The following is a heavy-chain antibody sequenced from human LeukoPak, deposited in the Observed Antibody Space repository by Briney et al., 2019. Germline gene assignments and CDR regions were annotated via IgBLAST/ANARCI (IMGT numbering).Heavy chain of an antibody. CDR1: GFTFSSYS. D-gene: IGHD3-10*01. Sequence: GGSLRLSCAASGFTFSSYSMNWVRQAPGKGLEWVSSISSSSSYIYYADSVKGRFTISRDDAKNSLYLQMNSLRAEDTAVYYCARDALWFGELLDYWGQGTLVTVSP. CDR2: ISSSSSYI. J-gene: IGHJ4*02. V-gene: IGHV3-21*01. CDR3: ARDALWFGELLDY.